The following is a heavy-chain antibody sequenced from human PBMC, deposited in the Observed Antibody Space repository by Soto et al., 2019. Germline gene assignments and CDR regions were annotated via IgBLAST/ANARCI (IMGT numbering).Heavy chain of an antibody. D-gene: IGHD3-3*01. CDR1: GGSFSCYY. Sequence: SETLSLTCAVYGGSFSCYYWSWIRQPPGKGLEWIGEINHSGSTNYNPSLKSRVTISVDTSKNQFSLKLSSVTAADTAVYYCARGVPTYYDFWSGYESNYYYGMDVWGQGTTVTVSS. CDR3: ARGVPTYYDFWSGYESNYYYGMDV. V-gene: IGHV4-34*01. CDR2: INHSGST. J-gene: IGHJ6*02.